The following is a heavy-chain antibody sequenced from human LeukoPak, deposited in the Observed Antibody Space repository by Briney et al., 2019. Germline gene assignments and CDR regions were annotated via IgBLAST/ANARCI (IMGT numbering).Heavy chain of an antibody. V-gene: IGHV3-21*01. J-gene: IGHJ4*02. D-gene: IGHD6-13*01. CDR1: GFTFSSYS. CDR2: ISSSSSYI. CDR3: ARGPGIAAAGMESQDLDY. Sequence: GGSLRLSCAASGFTFSSYSMNWVRQAPGKGLEWVSSISSSSSYIYYADSVKGRSTISRDNAKNSLYLQMNSLRAEDTAVYYCARGPGIAAAGMESQDLDYWGQGTLVTVSS.